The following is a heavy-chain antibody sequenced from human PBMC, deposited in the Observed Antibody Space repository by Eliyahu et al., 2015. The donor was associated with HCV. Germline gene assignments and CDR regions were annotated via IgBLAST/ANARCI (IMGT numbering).Heavy chain of an antibody. D-gene: IGHD2-2*01. Sequence: SYGMHWVRQAPGKGLEWVAVIWYDGSNKYYADSVKGRFTISRDNSKNTLYLQMNSLRAEDTAVYYCAREGGHIPAAIHRPYYYYGMDVWGQGTTVTVSS. V-gene: IGHV3-33*01. CDR2: IWYDGSNK. J-gene: IGHJ6*02. CDR1: SYG. CDR3: AREGGHIPAAIHRPYYYYGMDV.